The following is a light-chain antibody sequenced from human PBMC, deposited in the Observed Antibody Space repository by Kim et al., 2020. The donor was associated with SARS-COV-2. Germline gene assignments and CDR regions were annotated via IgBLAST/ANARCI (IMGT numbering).Light chain of an antibody. CDR3: QQYYSTPPVT. V-gene: IGKV4-1*01. Sequence: TINCKSSQSVLYSSNNKNYLAWYQQKPGQPPKLLIYWASTRESGVPDRFSGSGSGTDFTLTISSLQAEDVAVYYCQQYYSTPPVTFGGGTKVDIK. CDR1: QSVLYSSNNKNY. J-gene: IGKJ4*01. CDR2: WAS.